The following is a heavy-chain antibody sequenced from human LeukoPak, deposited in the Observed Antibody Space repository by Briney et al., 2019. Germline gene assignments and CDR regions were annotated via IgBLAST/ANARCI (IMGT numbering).Heavy chain of an antibody. CDR3: ARDSSSWTEYNWFDP. D-gene: IGHD6-13*01. V-gene: IGHV1-69*04. CDR1: GGTFSSYA. CDR2: IIPILGIA. Sequence: SVKVSCKASGGTFSSYAISWVRQAPGQGLEWMGRIIPILGIANYAQKFQGRVTITADKSTSTAYMELSSLRSEDTAVYYCARDSSSWTEYNWFDPWGQGTLVTVSS. J-gene: IGHJ5*02.